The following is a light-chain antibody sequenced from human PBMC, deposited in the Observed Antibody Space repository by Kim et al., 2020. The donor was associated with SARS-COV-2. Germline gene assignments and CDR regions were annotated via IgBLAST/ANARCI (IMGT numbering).Light chain of an antibody. CDR1: EGVGSY. CDR2: GAS. CDR3: QQYKNWPPLT. J-gene: IGKJ4*01. Sequence: EIVMTQSPATLSVSPGEKVTLSCRASEGVGSYVAWYQQKPGQAPRLLIYGASARATGLPDRFSGSGSGTEFTLTITGLQSEDFAIYYCQQYKNWPPLTFGGGTKVDIK. V-gene: IGKV3-15*01.